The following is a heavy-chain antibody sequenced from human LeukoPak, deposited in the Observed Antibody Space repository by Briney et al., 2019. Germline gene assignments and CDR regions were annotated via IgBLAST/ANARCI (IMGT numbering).Heavy chain of an antibody. CDR1: GGSFSGYY. V-gene: IGHV4-34*01. Sequence: PSETLSLTCAVYGGSFSGYYWSWIRQPPGKGLEWIGEINHSGSTNYNPSLKSRVTISVDTSKNQFSLKLSSVTPADTAVYYCARRVRSYGDYGKFFDYWGQGTLVTVSS. D-gene: IGHD4-17*01. CDR3: ARRVRSYGDYGKFFDY. J-gene: IGHJ4*02. CDR2: INHSGST.